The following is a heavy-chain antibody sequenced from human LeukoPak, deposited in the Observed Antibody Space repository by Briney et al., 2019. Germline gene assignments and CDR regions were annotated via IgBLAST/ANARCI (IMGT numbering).Heavy chain of an antibody. CDR2: IYFSGST. J-gene: IGHJ6*03. D-gene: IGHD2-2*01. Sequence: SETLSLTCTVSGGSISSYYWSWIRQPPGKGLEWIGYIYFSGSTNYNPSLKSRVTISVDTSKNQFSLKLSSVTAADTAVYYCARDGAVVPAATGYYYMDVWGKGTTVTVSS. V-gene: IGHV4-59*01. CDR1: GGSISSYY. CDR3: ARDGAVVPAATGYYYMDV.